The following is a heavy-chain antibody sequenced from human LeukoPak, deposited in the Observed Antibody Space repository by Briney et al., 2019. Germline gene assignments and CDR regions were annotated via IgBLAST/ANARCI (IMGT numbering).Heavy chain of an antibody. CDR2: IRYDGSNK. Sequence: GGSLRLSCAASGFTFSSYGINWVRQAPGMGLEWVAFIRYDGSNKYYADSVKGRFTISRDNSKNTLYLQMNSLRAEDTAVYYCAKDKSWLPYFDYWGQGTLVTVSS. CDR1: GFTFSSYG. J-gene: IGHJ4*02. D-gene: IGHD5-24*01. V-gene: IGHV3-30*02. CDR3: AKDKSWLPYFDY.